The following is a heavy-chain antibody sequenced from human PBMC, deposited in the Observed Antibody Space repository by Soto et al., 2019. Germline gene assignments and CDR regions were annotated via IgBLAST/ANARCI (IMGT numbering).Heavy chain of an antibody. V-gene: IGHV4-34*01. J-gene: IGHJ4*02. CDR1: GGSFSNNY. CDR2: TSPSGTT. D-gene: IGHD3-10*01. Sequence: KSSETLSLTCAVYGGSFSNNYWTWFRQPPGKGLEWIGETSPSGTTKYIPSLKSRGTISVDTSRKQFFLKVTSVSAADTAVYYCATSLWFGTQPEIWGPGTLVTVSS. CDR3: ATSLWFGTQPEI.